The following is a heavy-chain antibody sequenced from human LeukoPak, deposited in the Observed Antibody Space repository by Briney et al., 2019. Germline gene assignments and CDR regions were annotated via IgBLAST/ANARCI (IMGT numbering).Heavy chain of an antibody. V-gene: IGHV3-49*04. Sequence: GGSLRLSCTASGFTFGDYAMSWVRQAPGKGLEWVGFIRSKAYGGTTEYAASVKGRFTISRDDSKSIAYLQMNSLKTEDTAVYYCTRVATMARALLGAFDIWGQGTMVTVSS. J-gene: IGHJ3*02. CDR3: TRVATMARALLGAFDI. CDR1: GFTFGDYA. D-gene: IGHD3-10*01. CDR2: IRSKAYGGTT.